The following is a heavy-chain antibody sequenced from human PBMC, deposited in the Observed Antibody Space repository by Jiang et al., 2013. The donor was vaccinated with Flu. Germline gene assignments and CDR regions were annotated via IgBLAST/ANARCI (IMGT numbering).Heavy chain of an antibody. Sequence: LLKPSETLSLTCTVSGDSISSGSYYWGWIRQPPGKGLEWIGSIYYSGNTYYSPTLKSRVTISLDTSKNQFSLRLNSVTAADTAVYYCARHRGGYCGGGSCYSALYYFDNWGQGTLVIVSA. J-gene: IGHJ4*02. D-gene: IGHD2-15*01. V-gene: IGHV4-39*07. CDR3: ARHRGGYCGGGSCYSALYYFDN. CDR1: GDSISSGSYY. CDR2: IYYSGNT.